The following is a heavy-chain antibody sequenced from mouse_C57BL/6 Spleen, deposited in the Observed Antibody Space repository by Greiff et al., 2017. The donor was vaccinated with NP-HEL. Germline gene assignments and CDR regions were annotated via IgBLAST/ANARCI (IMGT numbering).Heavy chain of an antibody. Sequence: QVQLQQSGAELARPGASVKLSCKASGYTFTSYGISWVKQRTGQGLEWIGEIYPRSGNTYYNEKFKGKATLTADKSSSTAYMELRSLTSEDSAVYFCARWSTTVVARAMDYWGQGTSVTVSS. V-gene: IGHV1-81*01. CDR1: GYTFTSYG. CDR3: ARWSTTVVARAMDY. CDR2: IYPRSGNT. D-gene: IGHD1-1*01. J-gene: IGHJ4*01.